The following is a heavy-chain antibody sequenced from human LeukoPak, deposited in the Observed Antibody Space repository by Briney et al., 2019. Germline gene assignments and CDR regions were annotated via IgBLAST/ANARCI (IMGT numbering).Heavy chain of an antibody. D-gene: IGHD3-10*01. J-gene: IGHJ4*02. CDR1: GFTFSSYA. CDR2: ISGSGGSGSKT. V-gene: IGHV3-23*01. CDR3: AKVIITGAFPDYFDK. Sequence: GGSLRLSCAASGFTFSSYAMSWVRQAPGRGLEWVSSISGSGGSGSKTYYTDSVKGRFTVSRDDSKNTLYLQMNSLRAEDTAIYDCAKVIITGAFPDYFDKWGQGTLVTVSS.